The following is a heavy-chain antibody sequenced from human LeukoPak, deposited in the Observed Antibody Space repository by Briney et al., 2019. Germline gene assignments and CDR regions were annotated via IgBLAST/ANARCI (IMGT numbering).Heavy chain of an antibody. CDR1: GFTFSSYE. CDR3: ARQGYCSSTSCYAFGGFDY. CDR2: ISTSGYTK. V-gene: IGHV3-48*03. Sequence: GGSLRLSCAASGFTFSSYEISWVRQAPGKGLEWVSYISTSGYTKYYADSVKGRFTISRDNAKNSLYLQMNSLRAEDTAVYYCARQGYCSSTSCYAFGGFDYWGQGTLVTVSS. D-gene: IGHD2-2*01. J-gene: IGHJ4*02.